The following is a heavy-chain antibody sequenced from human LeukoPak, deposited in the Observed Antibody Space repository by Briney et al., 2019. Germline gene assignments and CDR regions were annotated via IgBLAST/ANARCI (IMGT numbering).Heavy chain of an antibody. CDR1: GYTFTNDW. Sequence: GESLKISCKASGYTFTNDWIGWVRQMPGKGLEWMGIIYPGIYPGDSNTRYSPSFQGQVTFSADKSINTAYLQWSSLKASDTAIYYCARAQDKYHPFDYWGQGTLVTVSS. CDR3: ARAQDKYHPFDY. D-gene: IGHD6-6*01. CDR2: IYPGIYPGDSNT. V-gene: IGHV5-51*01. J-gene: IGHJ4*02.